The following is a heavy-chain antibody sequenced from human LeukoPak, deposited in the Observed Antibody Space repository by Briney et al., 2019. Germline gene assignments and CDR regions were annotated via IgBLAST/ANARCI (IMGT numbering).Heavy chain of an antibody. CDR2: IYSNENT. J-gene: IGHJ4*02. D-gene: IGHD2-15*01. V-gene: IGHV4-4*07. CDR1: GGSITSYY. Sequence: SETLSLTCTVSGGSITSYYWSWIRQPAGKGLEWIGRIYSNENTNYNPSLKSRVTMSVDTSKNQFSLKLSSVTAADTVVYYCARGGTTPYYFDDWGQGTLVTVSS. CDR3: ARGGTTPYYFDD.